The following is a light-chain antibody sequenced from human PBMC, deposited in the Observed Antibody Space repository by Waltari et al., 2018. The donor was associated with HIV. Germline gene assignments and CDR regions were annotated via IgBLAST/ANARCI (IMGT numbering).Light chain of an antibody. V-gene: IGLV1-51*01. CDR3: ATWDSSLSSWV. CDR2: GNN. Sequence: QSVLTQPPSVSAAPGQKVTISCSGSSSNIGTNSVSGYQHLPRTAPKLFISGNNNRPSGIPDRFSGSKSGTSATLGITGLQTGDEGDYYCATWDSSLSSWVFGGGTKLTVL. J-gene: IGLJ3*02. CDR1: SSNIGTNS.